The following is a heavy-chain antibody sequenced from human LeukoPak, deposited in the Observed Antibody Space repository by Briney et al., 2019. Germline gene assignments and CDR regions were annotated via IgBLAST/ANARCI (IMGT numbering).Heavy chain of an antibody. CDR3: AREGTGKYGGNPLAFDI. J-gene: IGHJ3*02. CDR2: IYSGGST. V-gene: IGHV3-66*01. D-gene: IGHD4-23*01. Sequence: GGSLRLSCAASGFTVSSNYMSWVRQAPGKGLEWVSVIYSGGSTYYADSVKGRFTISRDNSKNTLYLQMNSLRAEDTAVYYCAREGTGKYGGNPLAFDIWGQGTMVTVSS. CDR1: GFTVSSNY.